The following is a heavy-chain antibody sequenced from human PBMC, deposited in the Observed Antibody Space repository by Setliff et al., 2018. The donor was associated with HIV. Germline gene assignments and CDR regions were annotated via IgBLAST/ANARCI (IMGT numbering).Heavy chain of an antibody. CDR1: GGTFRSQA. CDR2: LISMFKIP. CDR3: ARGGWSGGGPLHYSYYYLDV. Sequence: SVKVSCKTSGGTFRSQAISWVRQAPGQGLEWMGGLISMFKIPQIAQKFQGRVTITADESTSTAYMGLSSLTSEDTAVYYCARGGWSGGGPLHYSYYYLDVWGQGTAGTVS. V-gene: IGHV1-69*13. D-gene: IGHD2-15*01. J-gene: IGHJ6*02.